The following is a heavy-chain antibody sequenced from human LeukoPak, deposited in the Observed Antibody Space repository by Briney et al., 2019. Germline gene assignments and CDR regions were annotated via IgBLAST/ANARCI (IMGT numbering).Heavy chain of an antibody. V-gene: IGHV4-39*07. Sequence: PSETLSLTCTVSGGSISSSSYYWGWIRQPPGKGLEWIGSIYYSGSTYYNPSLKSRVTISVDTSKNQFSLKLSSVTAADTAVYYCARELVNYYDSSRYFDYWGQGTLVTVSS. D-gene: IGHD3-22*01. CDR2: IYYSGST. CDR1: GGSISSSSYY. J-gene: IGHJ4*02. CDR3: ARELVNYYDSSRYFDY.